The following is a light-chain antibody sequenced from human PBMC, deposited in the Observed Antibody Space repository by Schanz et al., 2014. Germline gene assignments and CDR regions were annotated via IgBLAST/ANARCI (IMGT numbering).Light chain of an antibody. CDR2: GVT. V-gene: IGLV2-14*01. J-gene: IGLJ3*02. Sequence: QSALTQPASVSGSPGQSITISCTGTSSDVGGYNYVSWYQQHPGKAPKLMIYGVTNRPSGVSNRFSGSKSGNTASLTVSGLQAEDEADYYCSSFGGSNNPPWVFGGGTKLTV. CDR1: SSDVGGYNY. CDR3: SSFGGSNNPPWV.